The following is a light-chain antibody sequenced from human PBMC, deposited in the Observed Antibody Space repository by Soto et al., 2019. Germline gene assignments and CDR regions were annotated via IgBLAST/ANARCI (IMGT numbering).Light chain of an antibody. CDR3: CSYAGSTTTVL. Sequence: QSALTQPHSVSGSPGQSVAISCTGTNSDVGAYNYVSWYQHHPGNAPKLIIYDLNKRPSGVPDRFSASKSGNTATLSISGLHLDAEADYYCCSYAGSTTTVLFGGGTKLAAL. CDR1: NSDVGAYNY. CDR2: DLN. J-gene: IGLJ2*01. V-gene: IGLV2-11*01.